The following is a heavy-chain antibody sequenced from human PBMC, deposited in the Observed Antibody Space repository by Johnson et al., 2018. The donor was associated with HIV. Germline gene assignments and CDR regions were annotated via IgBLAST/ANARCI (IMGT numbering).Heavy chain of an antibody. CDR1: EFNFSGSA. CDR2: IRGNANPFAT. V-gene: IGHV3-73*01. J-gene: IGHJ3*02. Sequence: VQLVESGGGVVQPGRSLRLSCAASEFNFSGSALHWVRQASGKGLEWVGHIRGNANPFATAYAASVKGRFTISRDDSKNAAYLQMSSLKAEDTALYYCAKAQWRMLDDSFDIWGLGTMVTVSS. D-gene: IGHD2/OR15-2a*01. CDR3: AKAQWRMLDDSFDI.